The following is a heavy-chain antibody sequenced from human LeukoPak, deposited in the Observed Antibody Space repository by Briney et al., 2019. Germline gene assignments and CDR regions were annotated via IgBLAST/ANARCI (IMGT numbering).Heavy chain of an antibody. CDR3: ARPISGWVFDY. CDR1: GFTVSSSY. CDR2: IYSGGST. V-gene: IGHV3-66*04. J-gene: IGHJ4*02. Sequence: GGSLRLSCTASGFTVSSSYMSWLRQAPEKGLEWVSVIYSGGSTYYADSVKGRVTVSRDNSKNTLYLQMNSLRAEDTAVYYCARPISGWVFDYWGQGVLVTVSS. D-gene: IGHD6-19*01.